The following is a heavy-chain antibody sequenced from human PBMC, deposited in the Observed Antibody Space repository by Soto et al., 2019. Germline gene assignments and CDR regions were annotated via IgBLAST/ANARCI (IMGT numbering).Heavy chain of an antibody. D-gene: IGHD3-16*01. V-gene: IGHV3-30-3*01. CDR1: GFTFSSYA. J-gene: IGHJ4*02. CDR3: ASRGIGGEPFDY. CDR2: ISYDGSNK. Sequence: QVQLVESGGGVVQPGRSLRLSCAASGFTFSSYAMHWVRQAPGKGLEWVAVISYDGSNKYYADSVKGRFTISRDNSKNSLYRQMNSLRAEDTAVYYCASRGIGGEPFDYGGQGTLVTVSS.